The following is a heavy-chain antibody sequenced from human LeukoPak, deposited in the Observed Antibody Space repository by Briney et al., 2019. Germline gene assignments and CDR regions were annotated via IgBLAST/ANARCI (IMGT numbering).Heavy chain of an antibody. J-gene: IGHJ4*02. CDR1: GFTFSRFW. CDR2: IKQDGSEK. CDR3: ARGESDTLFVLWDY. D-gene: IGHD2-21*01. Sequence: GGSLRLSCAASGFTFSRFWMSWVRQAPGKGLEWVANIKQDGSEKYYVDSVKGRFTISRDNAKNSLYLQMNSLRADDTGVYYCARGESDTLFVLWDYWGQGTLVTVSS. V-gene: IGHV3-7*01.